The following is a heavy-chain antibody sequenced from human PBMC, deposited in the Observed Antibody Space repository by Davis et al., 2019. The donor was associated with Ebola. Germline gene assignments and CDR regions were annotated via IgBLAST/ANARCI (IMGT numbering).Heavy chain of an antibody. CDR3: ARRTGPVPLDY. CDR2: SASGSFYI. V-gene: IGHV3-21*01. D-gene: IGHD3/OR15-3a*01. J-gene: IGHJ4*02. Sequence: GESLKISCAASGFTFSRYSVNWVRQAPGKGLEWVSSSASGSFYIYYADSVKGRFTISRDNSKNTLYLQMNSLRAEDTAVYYCARRTGPVPLDYWGQGTLVTVSS. CDR1: GFTFSRYS.